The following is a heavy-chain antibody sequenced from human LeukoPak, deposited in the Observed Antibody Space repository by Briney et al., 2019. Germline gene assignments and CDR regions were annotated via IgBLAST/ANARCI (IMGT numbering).Heavy chain of an antibody. CDR3: ARGGGYTDY. Sequence: GGSLRLSCAASGITFSSYGMSWVRQAPGKGLEWVSGVSGGGGITFYADSVKGRFTISRDNSKSTLYLQMDSLRADDTAVYYCARGGGYTDYWGQGTLVTVSS. V-gene: IGHV3-23*01. J-gene: IGHJ4*02. CDR1: GITFSSYG. CDR2: VSGGGGIT. D-gene: IGHD5-24*01.